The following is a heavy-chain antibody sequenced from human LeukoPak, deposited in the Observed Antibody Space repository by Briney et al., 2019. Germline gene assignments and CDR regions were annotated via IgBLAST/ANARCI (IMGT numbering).Heavy chain of an antibody. V-gene: IGHV4-4*07. CDR2: IYSSGNT. J-gene: IGHJ4*02. Sequence: SETLSLTCVVSGGSISGYYWNWIRQSAGKGLEWIGRIYSSGNTTYNASLERRVSISVETSKKQLSLRFSSVTAADTAVYYCARGKYDTSRYYQQFDFWGQGTLLTVSS. CDR3: ARGKYDTSRYYQQFDF. CDR1: GGSISGYY. D-gene: IGHD3-22*01.